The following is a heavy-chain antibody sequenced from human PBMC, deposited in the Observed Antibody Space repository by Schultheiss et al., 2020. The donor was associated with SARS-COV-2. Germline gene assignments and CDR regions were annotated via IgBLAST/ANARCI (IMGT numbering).Heavy chain of an antibody. Sequence: GGSLRLSCAASGFTFSSYAMSWVRQAPGKGLEWVGRIKSKTDGGTTDYAAPVKGRFTISRDDSKNTLYLQMNSLKTEDTAVYYCTTDVHFWSGYTRDDHYYYYGMDVWGQGTTVTVSS. V-gene: IGHV3-15*01. CDR3: TTDVHFWSGYTRDDHYYYYGMDV. CDR2: IKSKTDGGTT. D-gene: IGHD3-3*02. CDR1: GFTFSSYA. J-gene: IGHJ6*02.